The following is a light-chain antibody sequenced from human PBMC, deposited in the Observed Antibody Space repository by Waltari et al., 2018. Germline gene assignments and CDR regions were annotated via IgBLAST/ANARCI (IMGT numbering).Light chain of an antibody. J-gene: IGLJ2*01. CDR1: SSDVGGYNS. CDR2: YVS. CDR3: CSYAGSYVV. V-gene: IGLV2-11*01. Sequence: QYALTQPRSVSGSPGQSVPISCTGPSSDVGGYNSVSWYQQHPGKATKLIIYYVSKRPSGGPDRFSGSKSGNTASLTISGLQAEDEADYYCCSYAGSYVVFGGGTKLTVL.